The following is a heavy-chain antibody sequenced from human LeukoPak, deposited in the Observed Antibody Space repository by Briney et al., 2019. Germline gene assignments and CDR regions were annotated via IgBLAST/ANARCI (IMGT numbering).Heavy chain of an antibody. Sequence: PGGPLRLSCAAPGFTFSSYAMTWVRQAPGEGLGWGSVVSSDGTDKHYADSVKGRFIISRDNSKNTLSLQMNSLRAEDTALYYCARDRARAADYYFDSWGRGTLVTVSS. CDR2: VSSDGTDK. V-gene: IGHV3-30-3*01. CDR1: GFTFSSYA. D-gene: IGHD6-25*01. J-gene: IGHJ4*02. CDR3: ARDRARAADYYFDS.